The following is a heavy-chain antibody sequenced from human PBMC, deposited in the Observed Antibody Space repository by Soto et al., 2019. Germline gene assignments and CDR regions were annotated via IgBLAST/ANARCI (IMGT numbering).Heavy chain of an antibody. D-gene: IGHD3-10*01. V-gene: IGHV3-23*01. Sequence: PGGSLRLSCAASGFTFSSYAMSWVRQAPGKGLEWVSAISGSGGSTYYADSVKGRFTISRDNSKNTLYLQMNSLRAEDTAVYYCAKDLSTGYYGSGDNYFAYWGQGTLVTVSS. CDR3: AKDLSTGYYGSGDNYFAY. CDR1: GFTFSSYA. CDR2: ISGSGGST. J-gene: IGHJ4*02.